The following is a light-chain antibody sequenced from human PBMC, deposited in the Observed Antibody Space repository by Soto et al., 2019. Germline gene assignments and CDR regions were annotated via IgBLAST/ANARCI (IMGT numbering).Light chain of an antibody. CDR2: AAS. V-gene: IGKV1-6*01. Sequence: AIQMTQSPSSLSASVGDRVTITCRASTGIRNDLGWYQQKPGKAPKLLIYAASSLQSGVPSRFSGCGSGTDVTLTSSILQPEDVATYYFLQDYNYPYTFGQGTKLEIK. CDR1: TGIRND. CDR3: LQDYNYPYT. J-gene: IGKJ2*01.